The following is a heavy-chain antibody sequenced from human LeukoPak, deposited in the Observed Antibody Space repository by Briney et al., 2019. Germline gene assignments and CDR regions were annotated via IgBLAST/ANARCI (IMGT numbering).Heavy chain of an antibody. CDR2: ISGSGGST. CDR1: GFTFSSYA. Sequence: GGSLRLSCAASGFTFSSYAMSWVRQAPGKGLEWVSAISGSGGSTYYADSVKGRFTISRDNAKNSLYLQMNSPRAEDTALYYCAKDIGHSSSWYVIGFDYWGQGTLVTVSS. J-gene: IGHJ4*02. V-gene: IGHV3-23*01. CDR3: AKDIGHSSSWYVIGFDY. D-gene: IGHD6-13*01.